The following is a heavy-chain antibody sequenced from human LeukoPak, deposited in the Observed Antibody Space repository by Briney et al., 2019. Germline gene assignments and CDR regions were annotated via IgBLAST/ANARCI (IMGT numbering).Heavy chain of an antibody. J-gene: IGHJ4*02. D-gene: IGHD3-10*01. Sequence: PGGSLRLSCAASGFTFDYYWMHWIRQAPGQGLVWVSCIHSDGSATNYADSVKGRFTISRDNAKNTLDLQMNGLTVEDTAVYYCARGGVGSFDYWGLGIVVTVSS. CDR1: GFTFDYYW. V-gene: IGHV3-74*01. CDR2: IHSDGSAT. CDR3: ARGGVGSFDY.